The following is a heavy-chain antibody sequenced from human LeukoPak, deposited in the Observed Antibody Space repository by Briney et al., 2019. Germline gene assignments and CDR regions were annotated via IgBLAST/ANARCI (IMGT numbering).Heavy chain of an antibody. CDR2: ISSSGGST. Sequence: GGSLRLSCAASGFTFSSYAMSWVRQAAGKGLEWVSSISSSGGSTYYADSVKGRFTISRDYSKNTLYLQMNSLRAEDTAVYYCAKDLYTYGATPLDYWGQGTLVTVSS. CDR1: GFTFSSYA. J-gene: IGHJ4*02. D-gene: IGHD5-18*01. CDR3: AKDLYTYGATPLDY. V-gene: IGHV3-23*01.